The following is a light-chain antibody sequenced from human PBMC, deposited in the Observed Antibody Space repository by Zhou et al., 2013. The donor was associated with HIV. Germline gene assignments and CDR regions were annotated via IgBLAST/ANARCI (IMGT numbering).Light chain of an antibody. J-gene: IGKJ5*01. V-gene: IGKV1-5*03. CDR3: QQYNSYPIT. Sequence: DIQMTQSPSTLSASVGDRVTITCRASQSISTWLAWYQQQPGKAPKLLIYKASTLESGVPSRFSGSGSETEFSLTINSLQPDDFATYHCQQYNSYPITFGQGTRLEVK. CDR1: QSISTW. CDR2: KAS.